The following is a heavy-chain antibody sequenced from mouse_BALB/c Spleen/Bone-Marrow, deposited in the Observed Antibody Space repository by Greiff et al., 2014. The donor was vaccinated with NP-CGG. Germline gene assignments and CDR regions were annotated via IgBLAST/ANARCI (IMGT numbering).Heavy chain of an antibody. Sequence: VQLKESGPELVKPGASVKMSCKASGYTFTSYVMHWVKQKPGQGLEWIGYINPYNDGTKYNEKFKGKAKLTSDKSSSTAYMALCSQPSAYSAVYYCARPGGNYVLYAIDYWGQGTSVTVSS. CDR2: INPYNDGT. CDR1: GYTFTSYV. CDR3: ARPGGNYVLYAIDY. D-gene: IGHD2-1*01. V-gene: IGHV1-14*01. J-gene: IGHJ4*01.